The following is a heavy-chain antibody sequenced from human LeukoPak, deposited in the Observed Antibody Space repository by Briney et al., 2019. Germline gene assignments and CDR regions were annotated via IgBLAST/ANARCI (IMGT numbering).Heavy chain of an antibody. Sequence: PSETLSLTCGVSGHSISSGYYWGWIRQPPGKGLEWIGSIYHSGSTYYNPSLKSRVTISVDTPKNQFSLKLSSVTAADTAVYYCAREASGSAASNWFDPWGQGTLVTVSS. V-gene: IGHV4-38-2*02. CDR1: GHSISSGYY. CDR2: IYHSGST. D-gene: IGHD5-12*01. CDR3: AREASGSAASNWFDP. J-gene: IGHJ5*02.